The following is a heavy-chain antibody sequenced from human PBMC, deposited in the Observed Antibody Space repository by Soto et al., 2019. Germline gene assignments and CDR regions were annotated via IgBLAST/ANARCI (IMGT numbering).Heavy chain of an antibody. Sequence: QVHLEQSGGEVKKPGASVRVSCKASGYTFTNYGITWVRQAPGQGLEWMGWIIIYNGNTNYAQNVQGRVTLATDTSTRTACMELRSLRHADTAVYYSARMARFYYGPSFFDSWGQGTLVTVSS. CDR1: GYTFTNYG. CDR3: ARMARFYYGPSFFDS. CDR2: IIIYNGNT. D-gene: IGHD3-10*01. V-gene: IGHV1-18*04. J-gene: IGHJ5*01.